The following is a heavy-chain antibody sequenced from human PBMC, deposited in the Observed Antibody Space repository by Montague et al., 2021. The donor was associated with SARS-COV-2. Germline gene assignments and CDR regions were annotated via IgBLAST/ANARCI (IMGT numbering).Heavy chain of an antibody. D-gene: IGHD3-22*01. CDR1: GFSLGTSGVG. V-gene: IGHV2-5*02. Sequence: PALVKPTQTLTLTCTFSGFSLGTSGVGVGWFRQPPGKALEWLALIYLADDKRYSPSLKSRLTISNDTSKNQVVLTMTNMDPVDTATYYCAHSRYYYYDSSGYRVYYFDYWGQGTLVTVSS. J-gene: IGHJ4*02. CDR2: IYLADDK. CDR3: AHSRYYYYDSSGYRVYYFDY.